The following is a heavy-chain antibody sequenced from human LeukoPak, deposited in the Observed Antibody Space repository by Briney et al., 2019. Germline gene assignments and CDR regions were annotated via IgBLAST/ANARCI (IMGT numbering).Heavy chain of an antibody. V-gene: IGHV3-7*01. D-gene: IGHD6-19*01. CDR3: ARGHSSGWYPLDY. Sequence: PGGSLRLSCAASGFTFSSYWMSWVRQAPGKGLEWVANIKQDGSEKYYVDSVKGRFTISRDNAKNSLYLQMNSLRAEDTAVYYCARGHSSGWYPLDYWGQGTLVTVSS. CDR1: GFTFSSYW. J-gene: IGHJ4*02. CDR2: IKQDGSEK.